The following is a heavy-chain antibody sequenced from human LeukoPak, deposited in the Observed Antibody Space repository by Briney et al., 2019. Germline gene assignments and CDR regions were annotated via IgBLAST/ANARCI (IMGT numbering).Heavy chain of an antibody. CDR1: GFTVSSSY. V-gene: IGHV3-66*01. CDR3: VRELGSYFNY. J-gene: IGHJ4*02. CDR2: IYTGGSA. Sequence: GGSLRLSCAASGFTVSSSYMSWVRQAPGKGPEWVSVIYTGGSAYYADSVKGRFTISRDTSKNTLHLQMTSLRVEDTAVYYCVRELGSYFNYWGQGTLVTVSS. D-gene: IGHD1-26*01.